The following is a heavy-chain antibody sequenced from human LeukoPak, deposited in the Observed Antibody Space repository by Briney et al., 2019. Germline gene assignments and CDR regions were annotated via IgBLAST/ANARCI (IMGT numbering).Heavy chain of an antibody. CDR2: ITPNSGAT. CDR1: GYRFTDYH. Sequence: ASVKVSCKSSGYRFTDYHIHWVRQAPGQGLEWMGWITPNSGATKYAQKFQGRVSMTRDTSINTAYLDLTNLRSDDTATFYCARVKKLMPEFEFWGQGTLVIVSS. J-gene: IGHJ4*02. CDR3: ARVKKLMPEFEF. D-gene: IGHD2-2*01. V-gene: IGHV1-2*02.